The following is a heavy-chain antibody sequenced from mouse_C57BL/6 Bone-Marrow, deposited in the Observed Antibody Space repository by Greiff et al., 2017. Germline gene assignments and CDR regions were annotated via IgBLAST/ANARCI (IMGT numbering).Heavy chain of an antibody. V-gene: IGHV1-81*01. CDR1: GYTFTSYG. Sequence: QVQLQQSGAELARPGASVKLSCKASGYTFTSYGISWVKQRTGQGLEWIGEIYPRSGNTYYNEKFKGKATLTADKSSSTAYMELRSLRSEDSAVYFCARSGYYSMDYWGQGTSVTVSS. CDR3: ARSGYYSMDY. D-gene: IGHD3-2*02. J-gene: IGHJ4*01. CDR2: IYPRSGNT.